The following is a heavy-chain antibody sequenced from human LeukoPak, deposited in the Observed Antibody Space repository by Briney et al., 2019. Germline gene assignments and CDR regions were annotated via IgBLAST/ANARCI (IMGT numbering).Heavy chain of an antibody. CDR3: ARSTSRGYSYGSSHSLDY. Sequence: GRSLRLSCAASGFTFSSYAMHWVRQAPGKGLEWVAVISYDGSNKYYADSVKGRFTISRDNSKNTLYLQRNSLRAEDTAVYYCARSTSRGYSYGSSHSLDYWGQGTLVTVSS. CDR1: GFTFSSYA. J-gene: IGHJ4*02. D-gene: IGHD5-18*01. CDR2: ISYDGSNK. V-gene: IGHV3-30*04.